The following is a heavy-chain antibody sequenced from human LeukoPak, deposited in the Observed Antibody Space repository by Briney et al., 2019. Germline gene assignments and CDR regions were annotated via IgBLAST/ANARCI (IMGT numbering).Heavy chain of an antibody. CDR3: ARDHGGAAGGLQYYYYGMDV. CDR1: GYTFTSYA. Sequence: ASVKVSCKASGYTFTSYAMHWVRQAPGQRLEWMGWINAGNGNTKYSQKFQGRVTITADESTSTAYMELSSLRSEDTAVYYCARDHGGAAGGLQYYYYGMDVWGQGTTVTVSS. V-gene: IGHV1-3*01. CDR2: INAGNGNT. J-gene: IGHJ6*02. D-gene: IGHD6-13*01.